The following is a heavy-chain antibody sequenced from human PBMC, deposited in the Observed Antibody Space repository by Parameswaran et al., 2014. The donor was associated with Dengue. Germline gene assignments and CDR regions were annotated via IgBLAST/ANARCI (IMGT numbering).Heavy chain of an antibody. D-gene: IGHD5-18*01. J-gene: IGHJ3*02. V-gene: IGHV1-69*01. Sequence: WVRQAPGQGLEWMGGIIPIFGTANYAQKFQGRVTITADESTSTAYMELSSLRSEDTAVYYCARDSGHSYGLAFAFDIWGQGTMVTVSS. CDR2: IIPIFGTA. CDR3: ARDSGHSYGLAFAFDI.